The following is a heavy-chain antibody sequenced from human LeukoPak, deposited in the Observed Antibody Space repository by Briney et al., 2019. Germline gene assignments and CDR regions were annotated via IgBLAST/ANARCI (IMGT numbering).Heavy chain of an antibody. CDR3: AKTNRNYFDY. D-gene: IGHD3-16*01. CDR1: GSTFSSYA. V-gene: IGHV3-23*01. Sequence: GGSLRLSCAASGSTFSSYAMSWVRQASGKGLEWVSAISGSGGSTYYADSVKGRFTISRDNSKNTLYLQMNSLRAEDTAVYYCAKTNRNYFDYWGQGTLVTVSS. CDR2: ISGSGGST. J-gene: IGHJ4*02.